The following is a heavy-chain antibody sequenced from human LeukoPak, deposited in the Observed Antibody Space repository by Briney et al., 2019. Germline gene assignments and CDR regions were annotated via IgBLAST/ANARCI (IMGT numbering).Heavy chain of an antibody. Sequence: PSETLSLTCNVSGGSISNYYWNWIRQPAGKGLEWIGRFYARGNTNYNPSLKSRVTMSVDTSKNQLSLKLTSVTAADTAVYYCARELISKADAFDIWGQGTMVTVSS. D-gene: IGHD2-15*01. J-gene: IGHJ3*02. V-gene: IGHV4-4*07. CDR2: FYARGNT. CDR1: GGSISNYY. CDR3: ARELISKADAFDI.